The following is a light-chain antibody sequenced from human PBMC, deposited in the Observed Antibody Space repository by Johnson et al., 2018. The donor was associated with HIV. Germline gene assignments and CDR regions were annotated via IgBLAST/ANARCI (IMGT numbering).Light chain of an antibody. J-gene: IGLJ1*01. CDR2: ENN. Sequence: QSVLTQPPSVSAAPGQKVTVSCSGSSSNIGSNYVSWYQQLPGTAPKLLIYENNKRPSGIPDRFSGSKSGTSATLGITGLQTGDEADYYCGTWDSSLSAYVLGTWTKFTVL. CDR1: SSNIGSNY. CDR3: GTWDSSLSAYV. V-gene: IGLV1-51*02.